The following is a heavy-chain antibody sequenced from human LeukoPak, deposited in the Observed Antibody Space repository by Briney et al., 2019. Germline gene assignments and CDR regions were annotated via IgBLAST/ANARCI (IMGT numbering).Heavy chain of an antibody. CDR1: GFSFGNYA. Sequence: GGSLRLSCVASGFSFGNYAMSWVRQAPGKGLEWVSAISGSGGSTYYADSVKGRFTISRDNSKNTLYLQMNSLRAEDTAVYYCAKDSAYCGGDCYSYYFDYWGQGTLVTVSS. D-gene: IGHD2-21*02. V-gene: IGHV3-23*01. CDR3: AKDSAYCGGDCYSYYFDY. CDR2: ISGSGGST. J-gene: IGHJ4*02.